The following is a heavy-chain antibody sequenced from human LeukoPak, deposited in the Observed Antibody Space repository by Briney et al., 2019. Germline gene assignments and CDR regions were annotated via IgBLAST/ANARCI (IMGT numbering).Heavy chain of an antibody. CDR1: GYTFTSYG. J-gene: IGHJ5*02. D-gene: IGHD6-13*01. CDR2: ISAYNGNT. V-gene: IGHV1-18*01. Sequence: PWASVKVSCKASGYTFTSYGISWVRQAPGQGPEWMGWISAYNGNTNYAQKLQGRVTMTTDTSTSTAYMELSSLRSEDTAVYYCARDSAYSSSWYSLECDPWGQGTLVTVSS. CDR3: ARDSAYSSSWYSLECDP.